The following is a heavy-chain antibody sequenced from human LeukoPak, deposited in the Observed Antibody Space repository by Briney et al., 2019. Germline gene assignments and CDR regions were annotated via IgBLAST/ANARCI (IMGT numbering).Heavy chain of an antibody. J-gene: IGHJ5*02. V-gene: IGHV4-39*07. Sequence: PSETLSLTCTVSGGSISSSSYYWGWIRQPPGKGLEWIGSIYYSGSTYYSPSLKSRVTISVHTSKNQFSLKLSSVTAADTAVYYCARDPPSSSWYDWFDPWGQGTLVTVSS. CDR3: ARDPPSSSWYDWFDP. D-gene: IGHD6-13*01. CDR1: GGSISSSSYY. CDR2: IYYSGST.